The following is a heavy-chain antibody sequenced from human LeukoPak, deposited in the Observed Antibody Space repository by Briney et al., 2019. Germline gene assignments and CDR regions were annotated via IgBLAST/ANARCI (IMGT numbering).Heavy chain of an antibody. V-gene: IGHV7-4-1*02. CDR1: GYTFTNYF. CDR3: ARLGDPLYYYYMDV. Sequence: ASVKVSCKASGYTFTNYFMNWVRQAPGQGLEWMGWINTNTGNPTYAQGFTGRFVFSLDTSVSTAYLQTSSLKAEDTAVYYCARLGDPLYYYYMDVWGKGTTVTVSS. D-gene: IGHD2-21*01. J-gene: IGHJ6*03. CDR2: INTNTGNP.